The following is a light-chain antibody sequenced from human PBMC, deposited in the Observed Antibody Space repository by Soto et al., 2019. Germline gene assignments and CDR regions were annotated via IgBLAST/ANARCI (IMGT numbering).Light chain of an antibody. CDR3: QQYNSYS. Sequence: ILMTQSPSSLSAFVGDRVTITCRASQDIGNFLAWYQQKPGKVPKLLIYAASTLQSGVPSRFSGSGSGTDFTLTISSLQPEDFATYYCQQYNSYSFGQGTKVDIK. V-gene: IGKV1-27*01. CDR1: QDIGNF. CDR2: AAS. J-gene: IGKJ1*01.